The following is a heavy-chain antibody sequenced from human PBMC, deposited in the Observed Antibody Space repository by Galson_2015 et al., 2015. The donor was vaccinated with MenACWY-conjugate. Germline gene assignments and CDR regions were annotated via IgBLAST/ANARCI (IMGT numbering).Heavy chain of an antibody. CDR1: GFTVNTNY. CDR2: IYAGGST. Sequence: SLRLSCAATGFTVNTNYMTWVRQVPGRELECVSVIYAGGSTYYTDSVTGRFTVSRDSSNNAVHLQMNSLRVEDTAVYYCARAVSLRGSGHFPPDYMDVWGKGTAVTVSS. J-gene: IGHJ6*03. V-gene: IGHV3-53*01. D-gene: IGHD3-10*01. CDR3: ARAVSLRGSGHFPPDYMDV.